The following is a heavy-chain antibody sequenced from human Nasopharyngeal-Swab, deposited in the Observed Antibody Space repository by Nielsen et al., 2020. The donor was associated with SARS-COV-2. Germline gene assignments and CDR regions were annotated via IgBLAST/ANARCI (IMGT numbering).Heavy chain of an antibody. V-gene: IGHV1-46*01. CDR2: INPSGGST. CDR1: GYTFTSYY. D-gene: IGHD4-23*01. CDR3: ARKGIGGAFDI. J-gene: IGHJ3*02. Sequence: ASVKVSCKASGYTFTSYYMHWVRQAPGQGLEWMGIINPSGGSTSYAQKFQGRVTMIRDTSTSTVYMELSSLRSEDTAVYYCARKGIGGAFDIWGQGTMVTVSS.